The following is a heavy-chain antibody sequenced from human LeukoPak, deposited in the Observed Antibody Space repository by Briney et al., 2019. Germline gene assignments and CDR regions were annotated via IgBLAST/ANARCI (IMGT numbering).Heavy chain of an antibody. CDR1: GLTFGSYS. CDR3: AKDFDYGGKFIDC. J-gene: IGHJ4*02. CDR2: IRYDGSNK. V-gene: IGHV3-30*02. D-gene: IGHD4-23*01. Sequence: PGGSLRLSCAASGLTFGSYSMHWVRQAPGNGLEWVTFIRYDGSNKYFAESVKGRFTISRDNSKNSVYLQMNSLRAEDTGIYYCAKDFDYGGKFIDCWGPGTLVTVSS.